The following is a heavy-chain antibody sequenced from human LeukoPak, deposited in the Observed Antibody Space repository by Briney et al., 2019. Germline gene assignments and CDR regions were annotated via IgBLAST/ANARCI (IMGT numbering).Heavy chain of an antibody. J-gene: IGHJ4*02. CDR2: IKSRADGGTT. D-gene: IGHD2-15*01. CDR1: FSTFNKAW. Sequence: GGSLRLSCAASFSTFNKAWMNWVRQAPGKGLEWVGRIKSRADGGTTDYATPVKDRFTISRDDSENTAFLQMDSLKTEDTAIYYCSTHPTSGFWGQGTLVTVSS. V-gene: IGHV3-15*07. CDR3: STHPTSGF.